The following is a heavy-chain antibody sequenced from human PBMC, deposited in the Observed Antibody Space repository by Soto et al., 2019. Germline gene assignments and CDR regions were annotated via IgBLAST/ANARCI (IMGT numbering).Heavy chain of an antibody. CDR2: ISPYNGNT. CDR1: GYTFTSYF. J-gene: IGHJ6*02. CDR3: ASKTYYSGMDV. V-gene: IGHV1-18*01. Sequence: ASVKVSCKASGYTFTSYFITWVRQAPGQGLEWMGWISPYNGNTNYAQMLQGRVTMTTDTSTATAYMEMTSLRSDDTAVYYCASKTYYSGMDVWGQGTTVTVSS.